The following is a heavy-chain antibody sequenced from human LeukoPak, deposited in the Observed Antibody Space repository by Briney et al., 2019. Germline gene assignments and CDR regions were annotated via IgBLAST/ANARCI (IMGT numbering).Heavy chain of an antibody. D-gene: IGHD3-22*01. J-gene: IGHJ4*02. V-gene: IGHV1-24*01. Sequence: ASVKVPCKVSGYTLTELSMHWVRQAPGKGLEWMGGFDPEDGETIYAQKFQGRVTMTEDTSTDTAYMELSSLRSEDTAVYYCATDLYPTPYDSYYCWGQGTLVTVSS. CDR2: FDPEDGET. CDR1: GYTLTELS. CDR3: ATDLYPTPYDSYYC.